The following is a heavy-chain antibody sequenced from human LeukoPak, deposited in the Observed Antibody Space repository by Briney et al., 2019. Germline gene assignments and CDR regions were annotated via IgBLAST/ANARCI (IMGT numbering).Heavy chain of an antibody. CDR1: GGSISSYY. Sequence: SETLSLTCTVSGGSISSYYWSWIRQPAGKGLEWIGRIYTSGSTNYNPSLKSRVTMSVDTSKNQFSLKLSSVTAADTAVYYCARHVPEWFRELERFDPWGQGTLVTVSS. V-gene: IGHV4-4*07. D-gene: IGHD3-10*01. J-gene: IGHJ5*02. CDR2: IYTSGST. CDR3: ARHVPEWFRELERFDP.